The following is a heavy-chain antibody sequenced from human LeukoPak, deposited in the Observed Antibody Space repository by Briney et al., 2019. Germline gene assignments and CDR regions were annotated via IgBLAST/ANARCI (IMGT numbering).Heavy chain of an antibody. V-gene: IGHV1-2*02. J-gene: IGHJ4*02. CDR3: ARGHYYDSSGYYSTIDY. Sequence: ASVKVSCKASGSPFIGSFLHWVRQAPGQGLEWMGWINPDSGGTNNVQNFQGRVTMTRDSSISTAYMELSRLRSDDTAVYYCARGHYYDSSGYYSTIDYWGQGTLVTVSS. CDR1: GSPFIGSF. D-gene: IGHD3-22*01. CDR2: INPDSGGT.